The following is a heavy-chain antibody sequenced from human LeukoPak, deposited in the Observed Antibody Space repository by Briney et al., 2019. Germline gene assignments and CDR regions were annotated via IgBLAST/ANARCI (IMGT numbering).Heavy chain of an antibody. Sequence: GASVKVSCKASGYTFTGYYMHWVRQAPGQGLEWMGWINPNSGGTNYAQKFQGRVTMTRDTSISTAYMELSRLRSDDTAVYYCARDEAWGGATSDPFNYYYYYCYMDVWGKGTTVTVSS. CDR3: ARDEAWGGATSDPFNYYYYYCYMDV. CDR1: GYTFTGYY. J-gene: IGHJ6*03. V-gene: IGHV1-2*02. D-gene: IGHD2-2*01. CDR2: INPNSGGT.